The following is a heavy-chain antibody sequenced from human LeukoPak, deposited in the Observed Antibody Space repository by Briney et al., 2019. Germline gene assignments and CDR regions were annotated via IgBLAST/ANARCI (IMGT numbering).Heavy chain of an antibody. V-gene: IGHV1-46*01. CDR2: INPSGGST. D-gene: IGHD1-26*01. J-gene: IGHJ4*02. CDR3: ARPQQASGVGATIAFDY. Sequence: GASVKVSCTASGYTFTSYYMHWVRQAPGQGLEWMGIINPSGGSTSYAQKFQGRVTMTRDTSTSTVYMELSSLRSEDTAVYYCARPQQASGVGATIAFDYWGQGTLVTVSS. CDR1: GYTFTSYY.